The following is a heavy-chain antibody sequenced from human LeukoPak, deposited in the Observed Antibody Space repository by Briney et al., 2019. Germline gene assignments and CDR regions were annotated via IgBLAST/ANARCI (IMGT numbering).Heavy chain of an antibody. CDR3: VKRRRDSSGHFDS. CDR1: GGSISSYY. Sequence: SETLSLTCTVSGGSISSYYWSWIRQPPGKGLEWIGYIYSSGSTNYNPSLKSRVTISVDTSKNQFSLKLSSVTAADTAVYYCVKRRRDSSGHFDSWGQGTLVTVSS. D-gene: IGHD3-22*01. J-gene: IGHJ4*02. V-gene: IGHV4-59*01. CDR2: IYSSGST.